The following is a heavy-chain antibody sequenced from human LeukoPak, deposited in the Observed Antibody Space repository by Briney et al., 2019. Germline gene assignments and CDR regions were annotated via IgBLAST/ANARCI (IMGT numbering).Heavy chain of an antibody. V-gene: IGHV4-59*01. J-gene: IGHJ4*02. CDR3: ARSYASGTYCPYY. Sequence: PSETLSLTCIVSGGSINNYYWNWIRQPPGKGLEWIGYIHYSGRTNYRPSLKSRVTISLERSKKQIALRLSSVTAADTAVYYCARSYASGTYCPYYWGQGTLVTVSS. CDR1: GGSINNYY. CDR2: IHYSGRT. D-gene: IGHD3-10*01.